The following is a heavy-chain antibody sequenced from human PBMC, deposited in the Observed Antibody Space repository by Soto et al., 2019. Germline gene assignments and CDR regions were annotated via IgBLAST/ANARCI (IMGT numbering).Heavy chain of an antibody. CDR1: GGTFSSYA. J-gene: IGHJ6*02. CDR2: IIPIFGTA. Sequence: ASVKVSCKASGGTFSSYAISWVRQAPGQGLEWMGGIIPIFGTANYAQKFQGRVTITADKSTSTAYMELSSLRSEDTAVYYCARCKATYYDFWSGYYTPYYYGMDVWGQGTTLTVSS. V-gene: IGHV1-69*06. CDR3: ARCKATYYDFWSGYYTPYYYGMDV. D-gene: IGHD3-3*01.